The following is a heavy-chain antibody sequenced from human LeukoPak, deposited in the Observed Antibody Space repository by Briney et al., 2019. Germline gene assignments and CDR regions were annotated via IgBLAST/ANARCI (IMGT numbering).Heavy chain of an antibody. V-gene: IGHV3-23*01. D-gene: IGHD3-10*01. CDR2: IIGSGGNT. J-gene: IGHJ4*02. CDR1: GFTFSSYG. CDR3: ARGHYYGSGTADV. Sequence: PGGSLRLSCAASGFTFSSYGMHWVRQAPGKGLEWVSAIIGSGGNTYYADSVKGRFTISRDSSKNTLYLQMNSLRAEDTAVYYCARGHYYGSGTADVWGQGTLVTVSS.